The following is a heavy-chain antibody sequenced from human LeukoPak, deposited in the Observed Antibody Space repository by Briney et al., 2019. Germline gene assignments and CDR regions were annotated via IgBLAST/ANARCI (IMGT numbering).Heavy chain of an antibody. Sequence: GGSLRLSCAASGFTFDDFAMHWVRQAPGKGLEWVSPISGDGRDTYYAGSVKGRFTISRDNSKNSLYLQMNSLTTEDTALYYCAKYGNYDYYFYFYYMDVWGNGTTVTVSS. CDR2: ISGDGRDT. CDR1: GFTFDDFA. CDR3: AKYGNYDYYFYFYYMDV. V-gene: IGHV3-43*02. J-gene: IGHJ6*03. D-gene: IGHD4-11*01.